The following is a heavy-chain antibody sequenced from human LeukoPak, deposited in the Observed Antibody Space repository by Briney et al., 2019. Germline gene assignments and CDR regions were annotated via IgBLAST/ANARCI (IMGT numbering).Heavy chain of an antibody. CDR3: AKTGIVGATTKTGNGYNWFDP. J-gene: IGHJ5*02. D-gene: IGHD1-26*01. CDR2: IYSGGNI. Sequence: PGGSLRLSCAASGFTVSSNFMSWVRQAPGKGLEWVSIIYSGGNIYYADSVKGRFTISRDNSKNTLYLQMNSLRAEDTAVYYCAKTGIVGATTKTGNGYNWFDPWGQGTLVTVSS. V-gene: IGHV3-53*05. CDR1: GFTVSSNF.